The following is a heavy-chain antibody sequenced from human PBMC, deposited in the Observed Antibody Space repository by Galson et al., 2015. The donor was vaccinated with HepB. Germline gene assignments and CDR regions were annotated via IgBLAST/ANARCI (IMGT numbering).Heavy chain of an antibody. Sequence: SLRLSCAASGFTFSSYSMNWVRQAPGKGLEWVSSISSSSSYIYYADSVKGRFTISRDNAKNSLFLHMNSLRAEDTAMYYCARDESGSYLIDYWGQGTLVTVSS. J-gene: IGHJ4*02. CDR3: ARDESGSYLIDY. D-gene: IGHD1-26*01. V-gene: IGHV3-21*01. CDR1: GFTFSSYS. CDR2: ISSSSSYI.